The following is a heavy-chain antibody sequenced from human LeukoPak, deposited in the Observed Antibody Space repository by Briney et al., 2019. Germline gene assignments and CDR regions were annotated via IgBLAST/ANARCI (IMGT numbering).Heavy chain of an antibody. CDR2: IWYDGSNK. D-gene: IGHD6-19*01. J-gene: IGHJ4*02. CDR1: GFTFSSYG. Sequence: GGSLRLSCAASGFTFSSYGMHWVRQAPGKGPEWVAVIWYDGSNKYYADSVRGRFTISRDNSKNTLYLQMNSLRAEDTAVYYCARDSGAGFDYWGQGTLVTVSS. CDR3: ARDSGAGFDY. V-gene: IGHV3-33*01.